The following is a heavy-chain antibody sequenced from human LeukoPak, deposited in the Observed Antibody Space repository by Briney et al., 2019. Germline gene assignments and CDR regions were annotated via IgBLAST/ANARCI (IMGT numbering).Heavy chain of an antibody. Sequence: PGGSLRLSCAASGFTFSSYGMHWVRQAPGKGLEWAAFIRYDGSNKYYADSVKGRFTISRDNSKNTLYLQMNSLRAEDTAVYYCAKDRGTSLWYFDLWGRGTLVTVSS. CDR3: AKDRGTSLWYFDL. D-gene: IGHD2-2*01. CDR2: IRYDGSNK. CDR1: GFTFSSYG. V-gene: IGHV3-30*02. J-gene: IGHJ2*01.